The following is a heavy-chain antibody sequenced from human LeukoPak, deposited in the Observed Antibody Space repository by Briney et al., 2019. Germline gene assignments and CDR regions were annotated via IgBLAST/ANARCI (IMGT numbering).Heavy chain of an antibody. CDR2: IYSGGST. CDR3: ARDRPSYCSSTSCYPYYYYYYMDV. Sequence: PGGSLRLSCAASGFTFSSNYMSWVRQAPGKGLEWVSVIYSGGSTYYSDSVKGRFTISRDNSKNTLYLQMNSLRAEDTAVYYCARDRPSYCSSTSCYPYYYYYYMDVWGKGTTVTVSS. D-gene: IGHD2-2*01. J-gene: IGHJ6*03. CDR1: GFTFSSNY. V-gene: IGHV3-66*02.